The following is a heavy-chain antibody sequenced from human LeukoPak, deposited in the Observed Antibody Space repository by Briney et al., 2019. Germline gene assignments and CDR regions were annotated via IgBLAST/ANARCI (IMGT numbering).Heavy chain of an antibody. V-gene: IGHV4-31*03. CDR3: ARSLTGTTTFDY. CDR2: IYYSGST. Sequence: SETLSLTCTVSGGSISSGGYYWSWIRQHPGKGLEWLGYIYYSGSTYYNPSLKSRVTISVDTSKNQFSLKLSSVTAADTAVYYCARSLTGTTTFDYWGQGTLVTVSS. D-gene: IGHD1-7*01. J-gene: IGHJ4*02. CDR1: GGSISSGGYY.